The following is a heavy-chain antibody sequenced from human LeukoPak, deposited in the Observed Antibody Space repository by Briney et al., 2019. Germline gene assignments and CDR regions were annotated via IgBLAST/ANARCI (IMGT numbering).Heavy chain of an antibody. CDR1: GGSISSGDYY. CDR3: ARDSGYDLPGPNWFDP. D-gene: IGHD5-12*01. Sequence: PSQTLSLTCTVSGGSISSGDYYRSWIRQPPGKGLEWIGYIYYSGSTYYNPSLKSRVTISVDTSKNQFSLKLSSVTAADTAVYYCARDSGYDLPGPNWFDPWGQGTLVTVSS. CDR2: IYYSGST. J-gene: IGHJ5*02. V-gene: IGHV4-30-4*01.